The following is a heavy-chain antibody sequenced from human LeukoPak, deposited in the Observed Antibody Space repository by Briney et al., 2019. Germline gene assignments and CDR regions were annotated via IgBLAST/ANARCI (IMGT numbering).Heavy chain of an antibody. V-gene: IGHV4-4*07. CDR3: AREDKSSWYSFQH. D-gene: IGHD6-13*01. CDR2: IYTSGST. Sequence: LETLSLTSTVSGGSISGYYWSWIRQPAGKGLEWIGRIYTSGSTNYNPSLKSRVTMSVDTYKNQYSLKLSSLTAADTAVYYCAREDKSSWYSFQHWGQGTLVTVSS. J-gene: IGHJ1*01. CDR1: GGSISGYY.